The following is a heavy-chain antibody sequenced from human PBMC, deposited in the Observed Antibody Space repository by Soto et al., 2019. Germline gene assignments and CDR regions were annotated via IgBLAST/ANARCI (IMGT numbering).Heavy chain of an antibody. CDR3: ARGLSGDKVDY. D-gene: IGHD7-27*01. J-gene: IGHJ4*02. CDR2: IYDRGST. CDR1: GGSISGGDYY. Sequence: QVQLQESGPGLVKPSQTLSLTCTVSGGSISGGDYYWSWIRQSPGKGLEWIGHIYDRGSTYSNPSLNSRVFILVDTSKNQFSLNLNSVTAADTAVYYCARGLSGDKVDYWGRGTLVTVSS. V-gene: IGHV4-30-4*01.